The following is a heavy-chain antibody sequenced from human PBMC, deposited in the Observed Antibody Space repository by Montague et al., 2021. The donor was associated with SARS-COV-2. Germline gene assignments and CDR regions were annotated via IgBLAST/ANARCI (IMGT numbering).Heavy chain of an antibody. D-gene: IGHD3-9*01. Sequence: SETLSLTCTVSGGSISSYYWSWIRQPPGKGLEWIGYIYYSGSTNYNPSLKSRVTISVDTSKNQFSLKLTSVTAADTAVHYCAGASRTDSDWLLTYCGAYDHADFWGTGTTVTVSS. CDR1: GGSISSYY. CDR2: IYYSGST. V-gene: IGHV4-59*01. J-gene: IGHJ6*04. CDR3: AGASRTDSDWLLTYCGAYDHADF.